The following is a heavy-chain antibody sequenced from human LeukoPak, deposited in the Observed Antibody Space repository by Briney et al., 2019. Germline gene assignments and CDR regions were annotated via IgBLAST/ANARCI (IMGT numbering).Heavy chain of an antibody. J-gene: IGHJ3*02. Sequence: SQTLSLTCTVSGGSISSYHWSCIRQPPGKGLDWIGYIYYSGITKYNPSLKSRVTISVDTSKNQFSLKLSSVTAADTAVYYCARGNAYDSSGYWFDIWGQGTMVTVSS. CDR2: IYYSGIT. V-gene: IGHV4-59*01. D-gene: IGHD3-22*01. CDR1: GGSISSYH. CDR3: ARGNAYDSSGYWFDI.